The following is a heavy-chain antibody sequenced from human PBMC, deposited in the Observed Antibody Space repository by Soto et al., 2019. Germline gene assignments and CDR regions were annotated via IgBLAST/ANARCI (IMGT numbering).Heavy chain of an antibody. CDR2: FDPEDGET. D-gene: IGHD3-10*01. J-gene: IGHJ4*02. CDR1: GYTLTELS. V-gene: IGHV1-24*01. Sequence: VASVKVSCKVSGYTLTELSMHWVRQAPGKGLEWMGGFDPEDGETIYAQKFQGRVTMTEDTSTDTAYMELSSLRSEDTAVYYCATGRFGESYDPLYYFDYWGQGTLVTVSS. CDR3: ATGRFGESYDPLYYFDY.